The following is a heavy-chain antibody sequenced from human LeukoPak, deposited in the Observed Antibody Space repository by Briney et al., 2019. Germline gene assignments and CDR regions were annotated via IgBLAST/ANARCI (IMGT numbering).Heavy chain of an antibody. Sequence: SVKVSCKASGGTFISYAISWVRQAPGQGLEWMGGIIPIFGTANYAQKFQGRVTITADESTSTAYMELSSLRSEDTAVYYCASDVYYYGSGTHGGYFDYWGQGTLVTVSS. CDR2: IIPIFGTA. CDR1: GGTFISYA. J-gene: IGHJ4*02. CDR3: ASDVYYYGSGTHGGYFDY. V-gene: IGHV1-69*13. D-gene: IGHD3-10*01.